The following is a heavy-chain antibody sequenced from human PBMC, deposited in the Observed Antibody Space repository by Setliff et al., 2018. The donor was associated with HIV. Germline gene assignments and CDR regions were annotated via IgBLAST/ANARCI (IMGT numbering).Heavy chain of an antibody. J-gene: IGHJ4*02. D-gene: IGHD1-20*01. Sequence: SETLSLTCTVSGGSISSGSYYWSWIRQPAGKGLEWIGHIYTSGTTNFNPSLQSRVTISVDTSKNQFSLKLSSVTAADTAVYYCATWGRNNWNYFSYWGQGTLVTVSS. CDR2: IYTSGTT. CDR1: GGSISSGSYY. CDR3: ATWGRNNWNYFSY. V-gene: IGHV4-61*09.